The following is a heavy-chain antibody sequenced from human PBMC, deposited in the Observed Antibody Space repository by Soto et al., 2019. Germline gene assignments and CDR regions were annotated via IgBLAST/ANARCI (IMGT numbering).Heavy chain of an antibody. J-gene: IGHJ6*02. Sequence: SETLSLTCTVSGGSISSYYWSWIRQPPGKGLEWIGYIYYSGSTNYNPSLKSRVTISVDTSKNQFSLKLSSVTAADTAVYYCARDLVRYSSSWGGYYYYGMDVWGQGTTVTVSS. D-gene: IGHD6-13*01. V-gene: IGHV4-59*01. CDR3: ARDLVRYSSSWGGYYYYGMDV. CDR2: IYYSGST. CDR1: GGSISSYY.